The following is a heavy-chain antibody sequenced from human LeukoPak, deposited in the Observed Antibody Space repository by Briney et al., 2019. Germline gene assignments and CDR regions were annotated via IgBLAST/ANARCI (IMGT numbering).Heavy chain of an antibody. CDR3: ARDGTGSNSGWYIH. CDR2: IWYDGSNK. CDR1: GFTFSSHG. Sequence: GGSLRLSCAASGFTFSSHGMHWVRQAPGKGLEWVAVIWYDGSNKYYADSAKGRFTISRDNSKNTLYLQMNSLRAEDTAVYYCARDGTGSNSGWYIHWGQGALVTVSS. V-gene: IGHV3-33*01. D-gene: IGHD6-19*01. J-gene: IGHJ4*02.